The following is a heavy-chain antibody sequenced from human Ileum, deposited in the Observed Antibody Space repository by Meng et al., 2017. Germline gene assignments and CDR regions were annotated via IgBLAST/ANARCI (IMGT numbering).Heavy chain of an antibody. CDR1: GFTFSSYA. V-gene: IGHV3-30*04. Sequence: GESLKISCAASGFTFSSYAMHWVRQAPGKGLEWVAVISYDGSNKYYADSVKGRFTISRDNSKNTLYLQMNSLRAEDTAVYYCARDSGPPVLRYFDWLLRDAFDIWGQGTMVTVSS. CDR2: ISYDGSNK. D-gene: IGHD3-9*01. CDR3: ARDSGPPVLRYFDWLLRDAFDI. J-gene: IGHJ3*02.